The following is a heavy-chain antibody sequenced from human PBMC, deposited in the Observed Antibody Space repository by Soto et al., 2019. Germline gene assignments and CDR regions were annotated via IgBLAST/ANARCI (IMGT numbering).Heavy chain of an antibody. D-gene: IGHD1-1*01. CDR3: ARDENRHVRNYYYYYSMDV. Sequence: QVQLVESGGGVVQPGRSLRLSCAASGFTFSSYAMHWVRQAPGKGLEWVAVISYDGSNKYYADSVKGRFTISRDNSKNTLYLQRNSLKAEDTDVYYSARDENRHVRNYYYYYSMDVWGQGTTVTVSS. J-gene: IGHJ6*02. CDR2: ISYDGSNK. CDR1: GFTFSSYA. V-gene: IGHV3-30-3*01.